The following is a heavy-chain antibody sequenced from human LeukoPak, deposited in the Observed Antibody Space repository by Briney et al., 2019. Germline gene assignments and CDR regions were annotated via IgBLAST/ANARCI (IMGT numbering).Heavy chain of an antibody. CDR1: GFTFSSYG. CDR3: ARTYYYYSSGRRTKFDY. D-gene: IGHD3-10*01. Sequence: SGGTLRLSCAASGFTFSSYGMSWVRQAPGKGLEWVSAISGSGGSTYYADSVKGRFTISRDNSKNTLYLQMNSLRVEDTAFYYCARTYYYYSSGRRTKFDYWGQGTLVTVSS. V-gene: IGHV3-23*01. CDR2: ISGSGGST. J-gene: IGHJ4*02.